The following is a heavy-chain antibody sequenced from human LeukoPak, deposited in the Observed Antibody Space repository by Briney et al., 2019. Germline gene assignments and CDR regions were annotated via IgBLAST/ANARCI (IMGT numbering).Heavy chain of an antibody. J-gene: IGHJ4*02. CDR3: ANQRYSSSWYEFDY. CDR1: GFTFSSYA. Sequence: GGSLRLSCAASGFTFSSYAMSWVRQAPGKGLEWVSAISGSGGSTYYADSVKGRFTISRDNSKNTLYLQMNSLRAEDTAVYYCANQRYSSSWYEFDYWGQGTLVTVSS. V-gene: IGHV3-23*01. CDR2: ISGSGGST. D-gene: IGHD6-13*01.